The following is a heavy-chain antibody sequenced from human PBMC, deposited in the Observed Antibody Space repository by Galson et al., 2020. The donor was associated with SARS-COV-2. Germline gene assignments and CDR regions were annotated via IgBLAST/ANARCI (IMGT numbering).Heavy chain of an antibody. CDR1: GYSFTSYW. CDR3: ARGPYCTSTSCYENWFDP. J-gene: IGHJ5*02. Sequence: HGESLKISCQGSGYSFTSYWINWVRQMPGKGLEWMGRIDPSDSYTNYSPSFHGHVTIPADKSISTAYLQWSSLKASDTAMYYCARGPYCTSTSCYENWFDPWGQGTLVTVSS. CDR2: IDPSDSYT. V-gene: IGHV5-10-1*01. D-gene: IGHD2-2*01.